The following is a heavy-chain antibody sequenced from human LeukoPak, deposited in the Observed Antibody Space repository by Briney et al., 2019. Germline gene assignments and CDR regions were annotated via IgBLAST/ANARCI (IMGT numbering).Heavy chain of an antibody. V-gene: IGHV3-9*01. J-gene: IGHJ6*02. CDR3: ALWGIAVAEAPLGYYYYGMDV. CDR1: GFTFDDYA. Sequence: PGGSLRLSCAASGFTFDDYAMHWVRQAPGKGLEWVSGISWNSGSIGYADSVKGRFTISRDNAKNSLYLQMNSLRAEDTAVYYCALWGIAVAEAPLGYYYYGMDVWGQGTTVTVSS. CDR2: ISWNSGSI. D-gene: IGHD6-19*01.